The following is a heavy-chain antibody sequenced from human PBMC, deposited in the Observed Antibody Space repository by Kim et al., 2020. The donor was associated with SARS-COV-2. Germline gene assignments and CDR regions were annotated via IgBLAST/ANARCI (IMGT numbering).Heavy chain of an antibody. Sequence: SETLSLTCTVSGGSISSGSYYWSWIRQPAGKGLEWIGRIYTSGSTNYNPSLKSRVNISVDTSKNQFSLKLSSVTAADTAVYYCARGGSWYRGGWFDPWGQGTLVTVSS. J-gene: IGHJ5*02. CDR3: ARGGSWYRGGWFDP. V-gene: IGHV4-61*02. D-gene: IGHD6-13*01. CDR1: GGSISSGSYY. CDR2: IYTSGST.